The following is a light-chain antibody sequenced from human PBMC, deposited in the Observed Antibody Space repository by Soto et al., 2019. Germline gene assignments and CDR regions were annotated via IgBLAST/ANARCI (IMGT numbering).Light chain of an antibody. CDR2: DAS. J-gene: IGKJ4*01. CDR1: QSVSSY. Sequence: EIVLTQSPATLSLSPGERATLSCRASQSVSSYLAWYQQKPGQAPRLLIYDASLRATGIPARFSGSGSGTDFTLTISSLEPEDFAVYYCQHRSDWPITFGGGTKVEIK. V-gene: IGKV3-11*01. CDR3: QHRSDWPIT.